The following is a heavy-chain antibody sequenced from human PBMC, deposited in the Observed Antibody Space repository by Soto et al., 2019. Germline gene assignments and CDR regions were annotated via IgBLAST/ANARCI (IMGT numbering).Heavy chain of an antibody. CDR3: ARDAYYDMGV. V-gene: IGHV3-74*01. CDR1: GFTFSTYW. Sequence: PGGSLRLSCAASGFTFSTYWMHWVRQAPGKGLVWVSRINSDGSTTNYADSVKGRFTISRDNAKNTLYLQMNSLRAEDTAVYYCARDAYYDMGVWAKGPRSPSP. CDR2: INSDGSTT. J-gene: IGHJ6*02.